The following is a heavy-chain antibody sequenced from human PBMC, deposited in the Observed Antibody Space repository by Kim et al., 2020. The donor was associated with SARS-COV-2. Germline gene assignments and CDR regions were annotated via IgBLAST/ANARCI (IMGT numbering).Heavy chain of an antibody. CDR2: ISAGNDKI. CDR1: GYTFSNYP. CDR3: GRGSNGMDV. Sequence: ASVKVSCKASGYTFSNYPIYWVRQAPGQSLEYLGWISAGNDKIDYSQRFRGRLTITRDTSANTAYMDLSTLTSEDTAVYYCGRGSNGMDVWGQGTTVTVSS. J-gene: IGHJ6*02. V-gene: IGHV1-3*01.